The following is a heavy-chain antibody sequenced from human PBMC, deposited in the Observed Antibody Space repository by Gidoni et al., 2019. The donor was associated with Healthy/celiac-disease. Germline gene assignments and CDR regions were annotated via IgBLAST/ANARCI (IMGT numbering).Heavy chain of an antibody. CDR3: AKDIYANDYGGNSMFDY. Sequence: EVQLVESGGVVVQPGGSLRLSCAASGFTFDDYSMHWVRQAPGKGLEWVSLISWDGGSTYYADSVKGRFTISRDNSKNSLYLQMNSLRTEDTALYYCAKDIYANDYGGNSMFDYWGQGTLVTVSS. V-gene: IGHV3-43*01. CDR2: ISWDGGST. D-gene: IGHD4-17*01. J-gene: IGHJ4*02. CDR1: GFTFDDYS.